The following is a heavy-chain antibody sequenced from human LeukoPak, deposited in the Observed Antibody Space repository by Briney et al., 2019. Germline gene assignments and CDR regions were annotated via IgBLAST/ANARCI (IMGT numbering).Heavy chain of an antibody. Sequence: GGSLRLSCAASRFTFSSYAMSWVRQAPGKGLEWVSAIGGSGISTFCRDSVKGRFTISRDNSKNTLYLQMNSLTAEDTAVYYCAKEPSAFDGTGYGSFDFWGQGTLVTVSS. CDR3: AKEPSAFDGTGYGSFDF. CDR2: IGGSGIST. J-gene: IGHJ4*02. V-gene: IGHV3-23*01. CDR1: RFTFSSYA. D-gene: IGHD3-22*01.